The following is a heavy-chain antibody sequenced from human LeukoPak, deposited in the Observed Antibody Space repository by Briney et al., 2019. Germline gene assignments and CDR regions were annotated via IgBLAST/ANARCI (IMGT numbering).Heavy chain of an antibody. J-gene: IGHJ4*02. D-gene: IGHD1-26*01. CDR3: TRDHLGGTVEFDY. V-gene: IGHV3-30*02. CDR2: IRYDGSHK. CDR1: GFTFISYG. Sequence: PGGSLRLSCAASGFTFISYGMHWVRQAPGKGLEWVAFIRYDGSHKYYVGSVKGRFTTSRDNSKNTLYLQMNSLRAEDTAIYYCTRDHLGGTVEFDYWGQGTLVTVSS.